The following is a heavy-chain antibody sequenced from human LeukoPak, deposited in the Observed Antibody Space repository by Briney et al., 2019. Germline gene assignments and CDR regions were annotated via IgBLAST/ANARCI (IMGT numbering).Heavy chain of an antibody. J-gene: IGHJ5*02. V-gene: IGHV1-8*01. Sequence: ASVKVYCKASGYTFTSYDINWVRQATGQGLEWMGWMNPNSGNTGYAQKFQGRVTMTRNTSISTAYMELSSLRSEDTAVYYCARGPYSSSWFQPIDPWGQGTLVTVSS. CDR3: ARGPYSSSWFQPIDP. CDR2: MNPNSGNT. D-gene: IGHD6-13*01. CDR1: GYTFTSYD.